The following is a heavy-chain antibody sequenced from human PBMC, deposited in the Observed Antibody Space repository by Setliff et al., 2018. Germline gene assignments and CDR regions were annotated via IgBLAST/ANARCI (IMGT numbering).Heavy chain of an antibody. CDR3: SRLVRFCTKISCQRLLGDDY. CDR2: IAVYTGKT. Sequence: ASVKVSCKASGYTFSESIVSWVRQAPGQGLEWMGWIAVYTGKTYSAQKFQDRITMTTDTSTSTAYLEFKSLRSDDTAIYYCSRLVRFCTKISCQRLLGDDYWGQGALVTVSS. CDR1: GYTFSESI. V-gene: IGHV1-18*01. D-gene: IGHD2-2*01. J-gene: IGHJ4*02.